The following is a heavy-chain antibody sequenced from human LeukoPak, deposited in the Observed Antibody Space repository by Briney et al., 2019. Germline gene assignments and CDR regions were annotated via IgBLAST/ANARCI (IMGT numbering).Heavy chain of an antibody. Sequence: GGSLRLSCAASGFTFSSYSMNWVRQAPGKGPEWVSDTSSSGDSTHYADSVKGRFTISRDNSKNTLFLQMNSLRAEDTAVYYCAKRAVGAAYYFDYWGQGTLVTVSS. CDR2: TSSSGDST. J-gene: IGHJ4*02. D-gene: IGHD2-15*01. V-gene: IGHV3-23*01. CDR3: AKRAVGAAYYFDY. CDR1: GFTFSSYS.